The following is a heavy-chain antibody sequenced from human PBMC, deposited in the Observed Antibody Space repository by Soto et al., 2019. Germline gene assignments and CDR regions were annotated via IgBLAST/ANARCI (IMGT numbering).Heavy chain of an antibody. CDR1: GFAFSSFA. CDR3: ARDPFGGWKTGGWFAGCAGGPFDY. CDR2: VSRDGSQQ. D-gene: IGHD6-19*01. J-gene: IGHJ4*02. Sequence: QVHLVQSGGGVVQPGRSLRLSCSASGFAFSSFALNWVRQAPGKRLEWVAVVSRDGSQQSYADSVRGRFSISRDNSKNTLYLQMNRLRAGDTAVYYCARDPFGGWKTGGWFAGCAGGPFDYWGQGSLVTVSS. V-gene: IGHV3-30-3*01.